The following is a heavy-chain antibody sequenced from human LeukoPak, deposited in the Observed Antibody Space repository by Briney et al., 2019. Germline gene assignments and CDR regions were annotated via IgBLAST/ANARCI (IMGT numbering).Heavy chain of an antibody. D-gene: IGHD2-2*02. Sequence: SETLSLTCTVSGGSISSSSYYWGWIRQPPGKGLEWIGSIYYSGSTYYNPSLKSRVTISVDTSKNQFSLKLSSVTAADTAVYYCARLYPDYYYYYMDVWGKGTTVTISS. J-gene: IGHJ6*03. CDR3: ARLYPDYYYYYMDV. V-gene: IGHV4-39*01. CDR1: GGSISSSSYY. CDR2: IYYSGST.